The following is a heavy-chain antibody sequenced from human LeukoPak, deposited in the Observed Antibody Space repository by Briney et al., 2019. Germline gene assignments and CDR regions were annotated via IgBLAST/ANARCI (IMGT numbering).Heavy chain of an antibody. CDR1: GFTFSRYW. CDR3: AREGGPYYYDSSGYPYFDY. D-gene: IGHD3-22*01. V-gene: IGHV3-7*01. CDR2: IRQDGSEK. J-gene: IGHJ4*02. Sequence: GGSLRLSCAASGFTFSRYWMSWVRQAPGKGPEWVANIRQDGSEKYYVDSVKGRFTISRGNAKNSLYLQMNSLRAEDTAVYYCAREGGPYYYDSSGYPYFDYWGQGTLVTVSS.